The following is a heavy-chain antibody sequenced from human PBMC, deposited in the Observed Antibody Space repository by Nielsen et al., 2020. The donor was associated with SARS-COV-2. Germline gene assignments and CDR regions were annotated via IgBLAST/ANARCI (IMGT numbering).Heavy chain of an antibody. CDR3: ARERFSSGWYEVNY. V-gene: IGHV1-69*04. D-gene: IGHD6-19*01. Sequence: SAKVSCKASGGTFISYAISWVRQAPGQGLEWMGRIIPILGIANYAQKFQGRVTITADKSTSTAYMELSSLRSEDTAVYYCARERFSSGWYEVNYWGQGTLVTVSS. CDR1: GGTFISYA. J-gene: IGHJ4*02. CDR2: IIPILGIA.